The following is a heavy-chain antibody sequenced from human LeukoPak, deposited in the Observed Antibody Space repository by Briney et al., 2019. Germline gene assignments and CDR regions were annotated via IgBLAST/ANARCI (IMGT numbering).Heavy chain of an antibody. Sequence: GGSLRLSCAASGFTFSSYWMGWVRQAPGKGLEWVANIKQDGSEKYYVDSVKGRSTISRDNAKNSLYLQMNSLRAEDTAVYYCARVTYYYDSSGYYSYYYYYYMDVWGKGTTVTISS. D-gene: IGHD3-22*01. CDR1: GFTFSSYW. CDR2: IKQDGSEK. CDR3: ARVTYYYDSSGYYSYYYYYYMDV. V-gene: IGHV3-7*03. J-gene: IGHJ6*03.